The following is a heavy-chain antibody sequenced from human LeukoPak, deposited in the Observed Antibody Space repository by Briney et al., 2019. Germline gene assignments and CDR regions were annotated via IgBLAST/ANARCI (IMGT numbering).Heavy chain of an antibody. CDR2: IIPIFGTA. D-gene: IGHD2-15*01. CDR1: GGTFSSYA. CDR3: ARVRVGGDYYYYGMDV. V-gene: IGHV1-69*13. J-gene: IGHJ6*02. Sequence: ASVKVSCKASGGTFSSYAISWVRQAPGQGLEWMGGIIPIFGTANYAQKFQGRVTITADESTSTAYLELSSLRSDDTAVYYCARVRVGGDYYYYGMDVWGQGTTVTVSS.